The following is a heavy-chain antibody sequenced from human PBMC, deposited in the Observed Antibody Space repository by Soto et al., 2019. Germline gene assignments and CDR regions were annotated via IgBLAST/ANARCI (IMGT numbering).Heavy chain of an antibody. CDR1: GFTFSNYW. D-gene: IGHD3-10*01. CDR3: ARRGLYAYYNDI. CDR2: IKGDGSSR. Sequence: EVKLVESGGGLVQHGESLRFSCAASGFTFSNYWMHWVRQAPGEGLVWVSRIKGDGSSRDYADSVKGRFTVSTDNAENTAYLQMNILRAAYSATYYCARRGLYAYYNDIWGQGTLVTFSS. J-gene: IGHJ4*02. V-gene: IGHV3-74*01.